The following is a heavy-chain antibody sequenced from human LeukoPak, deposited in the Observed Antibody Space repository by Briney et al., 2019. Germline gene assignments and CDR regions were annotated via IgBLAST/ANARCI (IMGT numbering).Heavy chain of an antibody. CDR3: ASTYQRDAFDI. V-gene: IGHV4-59*01. Sequence: PSETLSLTCTVSAGSISSYYWSWIRQPPGKGLEWIGYIYYSGSTNYNPSLKSRVTISVDTSKNQFSLKLSSVTAADTAVYYCASTYQRDAFDIWGQGTMVTVSS. J-gene: IGHJ3*02. CDR2: IYYSGST. D-gene: IGHD2-2*01. CDR1: AGSISSYY.